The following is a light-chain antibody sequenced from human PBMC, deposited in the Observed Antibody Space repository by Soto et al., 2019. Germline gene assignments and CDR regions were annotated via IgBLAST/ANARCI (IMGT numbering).Light chain of an antibody. Sequence: EIVLTQSPGTLSLSPGERATLSCRASQSVSSSYLAWYQQRPGQATRLLIYGASSRPTGIPNRFSGSGSRTDFTLTISRLEREDFAVYYCQQYGSAPGYSFGQGTKLEIK. CDR2: GAS. J-gene: IGKJ2*03. CDR3: QQYGSAPGYS. CDR1: QSVSSSY. V-gene: IGKV3-20*01.